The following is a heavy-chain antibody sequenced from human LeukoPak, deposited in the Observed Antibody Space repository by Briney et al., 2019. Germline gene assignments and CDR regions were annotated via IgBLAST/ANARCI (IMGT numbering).Heavy chain of an antibody. V-gene: IGHV3-7*01. D-gene: IGHD3-22*01. CDR3: ARGFDSRFFND. CDR1: GFSFRSYW. CDR2: TKQDDSEK. Sequence: PGGSLRLSCVDSGFSFRSYWMTWVRQAPGKGLEWVANTKQDDSEKYYVDSVKGRFSISRDNAKNSLYLQMNSLRVEDTAVYYCARGFDSRFFNDWGQGTLVTVS. J-gene: IGHJ4*02.